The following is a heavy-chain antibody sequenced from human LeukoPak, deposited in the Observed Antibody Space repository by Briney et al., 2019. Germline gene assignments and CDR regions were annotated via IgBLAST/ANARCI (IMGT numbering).Heavy chain of an antibody. CDR1: GDKVSSNSVA. J-gene: IGHJ4*02. CDR2: TSYRSKWYN. V-gene: IGHV6-1*01. CDR3: AREAEITRFDY. Sequence: SQTPPPPFAIFGDKVSSNSVALDWVKQSPSKGPEWLGRTSYRSKWYNDYAVSVKSRITITPDTSKNQFSLQLNSVTPEDTAVYYCAREAEITRFDYWGQGTLVTVSS. D-gene: IGHD5-24*01.